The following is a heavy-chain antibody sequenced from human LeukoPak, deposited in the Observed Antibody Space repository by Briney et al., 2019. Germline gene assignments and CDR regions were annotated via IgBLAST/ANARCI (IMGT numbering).Heavy chain of an antibody. D-gene: IGHD5-24*01. J-gene: IGHJ6*02. V-gene: IGHV1-69*13. CDR2: IIPIFGTA. Sequence: ASVKVSCKASGYTFTSYGISWVRQAPGQGLEWMGGIIPIFGTANYAQKFQGRVTITADESTSTAYLELSSLTSEDTAVYYCARVVLGRRWLQTSYYYGMDVWGQGTTVAVSS. CDR1: GYTFTSYG. CDR3: ARVVLGRRWLQTSYYYGMDV.